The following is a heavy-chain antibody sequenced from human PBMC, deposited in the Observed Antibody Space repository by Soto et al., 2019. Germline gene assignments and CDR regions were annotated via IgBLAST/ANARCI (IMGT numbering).Heavy chain of an antibody. V-gene: IGHV2-5*02. CDR3: AHRRPFLTGSYFDY. Sequence: SGPTLVNPTQTLTLTCTFSGFSLTTSGVGVGWIRQPPGKALEWLALIYWDDDRRYSPSLRSGLTITRDTSKNQVVLTMTNMDPVDTATYYCAHRRPFLTGSYFDYWGQGTLVTVSS. CDR1: GFSLTTSGVG. D-gene: IGHD3-9*01. CDR2: IYWDDDR. J-gene: IGHJ4*02.